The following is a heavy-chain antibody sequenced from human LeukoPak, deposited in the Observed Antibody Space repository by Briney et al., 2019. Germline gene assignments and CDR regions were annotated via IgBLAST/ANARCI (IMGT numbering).Heavy chain of an antibody. CDR3: VKCTGSIVVVTALDY. D-gene: IGHD2-21*02. V-gene: IGHV3-66*01. Sequence: GGSLRLSCAASGFTVSSNYMSWVRQAPGKGLEWVSVIYSGGSTYYADSVKGRFTISRDNSKNTLYLQMSSLRAEDTAVYYCVKCTGSIVVVTALDYWGQGTLVTVSS. CDR2: IYSGGST. CDR1: GFTVSSNY. J-gene: IGHJ4*02.